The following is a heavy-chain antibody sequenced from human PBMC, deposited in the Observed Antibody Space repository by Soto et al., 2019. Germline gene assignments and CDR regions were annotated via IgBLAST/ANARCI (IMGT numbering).Heavy chain of an antibody. CDR3: VGAAPGD. D-gene: IGHD3-16*01. J-gene: IGHJ4*02. CDR2: LYTDDRT. Sequence: EVQLVETGGGLMQPGGSLRRSCAASGFIVSNKHMGWVRQAPGKGLESVSILYTDDRTYYADSVKGRFTISRDNSKNTVSLQMTGLRDEDTAMYYCVGAAPGDWGQGTPVTVSS. CDR1: GFIVSNKH. V-gene: IGHV3-53*05.